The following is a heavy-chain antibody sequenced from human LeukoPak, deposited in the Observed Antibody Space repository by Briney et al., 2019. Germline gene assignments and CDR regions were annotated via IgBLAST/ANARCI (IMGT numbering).Heavy chain of an antibody. D-gene: IGHD3-10*01. CDR3: ARGRSITLLRGVAMSDGFDI. V-gene: IGHV3-21*06. CDR1: GFTFSSYA. CDR2: ITGSGGYT. J-gene: IGHJ3*02. Sequence: GGSLRLSCAASGFTFSSYAMTWVRQAPGKGLEWVSTITGSGGYTYYADSVKGRFTISRDNAKNLLFLQMNGLRAEDTAVYYCARGRSITLLRGVAMSDGFDIWGQGAMVAVSS.